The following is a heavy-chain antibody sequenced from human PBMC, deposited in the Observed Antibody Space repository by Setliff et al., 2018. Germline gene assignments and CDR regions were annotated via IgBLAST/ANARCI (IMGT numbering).Heavy chain of an antibody. D-gene: IGHD5-18*01. J-gene: IGHJ4*02. Sequence: SETLSLTCTVSGLSISTNRYYWGWLRQPPGRGLELIGLMHSDGATYSNPSLKSRVTMSIDASKNQLSLKLSSVTAADSAIYYCARQVDTPMAPIDYWGQGTLVTVSS. CDR2: MHSDGAT. CDR3: ARQVDTPMAPIDY. CDR1: GLSISTNRYY. V-gene: IGHV4-39*07.